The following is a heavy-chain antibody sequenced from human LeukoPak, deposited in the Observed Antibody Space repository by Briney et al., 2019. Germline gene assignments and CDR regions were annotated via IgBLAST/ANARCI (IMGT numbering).Heavy chain of an antibody. J-gene: IGHJ4*02. CDR1: GGSISSYY. CDR2: IYYSGST. CDR3: ARAYSPPQWSPFDY. D-gene: IGHD6-13*01. V-gene: IGHV4-4*07. Sequence: PSETLSLTCIVSGGSISSYYWSWIRQPAGKGLEWIGSIYYSGSTYYKPSLKSRVTISLDTSKNQFSLKLSSVTAADTAVYYCARAYSPPQWSPFDYWGQGTLVTVSS.